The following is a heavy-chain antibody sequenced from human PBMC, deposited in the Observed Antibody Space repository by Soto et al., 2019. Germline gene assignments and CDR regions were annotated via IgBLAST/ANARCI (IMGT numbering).Heavy chain of an antibody. CDR3: ARRPYFAGSGSLDYFDY. D-gene: IGHD3-10*01. V-gene: IGHV4-30-4*01. CDR1: GGSISSGDVY. CDR2: IYRSGST. Sequence: QVKLQESGPGLVKPSQTLSLTCTVSGGSISSGDVYWSWIRQAPGKGLEGIGYIYRSGSTKYNPSLKSRLTISVDTSKNQFSLDLSSVTAADTAVYYCARRPYFAGSGSLDYFDYWGQGTLVTVSS. J-gene: IGHJ4*02.